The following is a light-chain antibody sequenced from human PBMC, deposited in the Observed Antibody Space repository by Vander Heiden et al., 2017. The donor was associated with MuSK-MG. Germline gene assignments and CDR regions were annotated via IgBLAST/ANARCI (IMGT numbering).Light chain of an antibody. CDR2: WAS. CDR3: QQDDSTPET. V-gene: IGKV4-1*01. Sequence: DIVMTQSPDSLAVSLGERATINCKSSQSVLYSSNNKNYLAWYQQKPGQPPKLLIYWASTRESGVPDRFSGSGSGTDFTLTISSLHAEDVAVYYCQQDDSTPETFGQGTKVEIK. CDR1: QSVLYSSNNKNY. J-gene: IGKJ1*01.